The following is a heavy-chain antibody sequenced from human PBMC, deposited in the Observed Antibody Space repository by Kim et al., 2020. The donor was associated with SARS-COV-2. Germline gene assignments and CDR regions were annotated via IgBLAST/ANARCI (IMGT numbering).Heavy chain of an antibody. CDR1: GFTFRTYA. J-gene: IGHJ4*02. V-gene: IGHV3-23*01. CDR3: AKAPTPSLFVEGLDY. D-gene: IGHD2-2*01. Sequence: GGSLRLSCVASGFTFRTYAMNWVRQAPGKGLEWVSALSGSGESTYYADSVKGRFTISRDNSKNTLYLQMNSLRADDTVVYYCAKAPTPSLFVEGLDYWGQGTLVTVSS. CDR2: LSGSGEST.